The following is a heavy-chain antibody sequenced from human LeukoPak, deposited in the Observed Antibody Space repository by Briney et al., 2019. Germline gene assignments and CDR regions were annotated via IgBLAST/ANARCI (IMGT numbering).Heavy chain of an antibody. J-gene: IGHJ4*02. CDR3: ARAARSGTVYFDY. Sequence: PGESLKISCKGSGYSFTNYWIGWVRQMPGKGLEWMGMVDPSDSDSRYSPSFQGQVTFSVEESITTASLRWSSLRASDTAIYYCARAARSGTVYFDYWGQGTLVTVSP. D-gene: IGHD5-12*01. V-gene: IGHV5-51*01. CDR2: VDPSDSDS. CDR1: GYSFTNYW.